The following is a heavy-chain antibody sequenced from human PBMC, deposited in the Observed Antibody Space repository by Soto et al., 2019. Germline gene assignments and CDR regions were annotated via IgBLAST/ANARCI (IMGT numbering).Heavy chain of an antibody. V-gene: IGHV1-69*01. J-gene: IGHJ6*02. Sequence: QVQLVQSGAEVRKPGSSVRVSCRASGGSFSTYAISWVRQATGQGLEWVGGIVPVFGTPNYAQKCQDRVIITADESTTTSYMELSSLRSDATAIYYCDRKAIIPSRPSGMDSYFTMDVCGQGTTVTVSS. D-gene: IGHD2-21*02. CDR2: IVPVFGTP. CDR1: GGSFSTYA. CDR3: DRKAIIPSRPSGMDSYFTMDV.